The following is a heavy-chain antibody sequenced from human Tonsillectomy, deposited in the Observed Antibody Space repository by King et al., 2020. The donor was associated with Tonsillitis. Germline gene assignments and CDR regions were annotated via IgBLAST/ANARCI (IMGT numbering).Heavy chain of an antibody. CDR2: ISYDGSNK. Sequence: VQLVESGGGVVQPGRSLRLSCAASGFTFSSYAMHWVRQAPGKGLEWVAVISYDGSNKYYADSVKGRFTISRDNSKNTLYLQMNSLRAEDTAVYYCARDQDIVVVVSAMGAFDIWGQGTMVTVSS. D-gene: IGHD2-15*01. CDR3: ARDQDIVVVVSAMGAFDI. V-gene: IGHV3-30-3*01. J-gene: IGHJ3*02. CDR1: GFTFSSYA.